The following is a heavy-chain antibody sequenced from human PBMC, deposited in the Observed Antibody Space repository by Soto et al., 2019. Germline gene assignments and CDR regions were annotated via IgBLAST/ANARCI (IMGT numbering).Heavy chain of an antibody. CDR2: IYSGGST. CDR1: GFTVSSNY. Sequence: GGSLRLSXAASGFTVSSNYMSCVRQPPGKGLEWVSVIYSGGSTYYADSVKGRFTISRDNSKNTLYLQMNSLRAEDTAVYYCARAYDSSGYYQKYYFDYWGQGTLVTVSS. V-gene: IGHV3-53*03. D-gene: IGHD3-22*01. CDR3: ARAYDSSGYYQKYYFDY. J-gene: IGHJ4*02.